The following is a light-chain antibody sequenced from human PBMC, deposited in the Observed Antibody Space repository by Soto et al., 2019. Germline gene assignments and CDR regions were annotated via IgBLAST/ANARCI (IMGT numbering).Light chain of an antibody. CDR2: LNSDGSH. CDR1: SGHSSYA. Sequence: QLVLTQSPSAYASLGASVKLTCNVSSGHSSYAIAWHQQQPEKGPRYLMKLNSDGSHSKGDGIPDRFSGSSSGAERYLTISSLQSEDEADYYCQTWGTGLLVFGGGTKLTVL. V-gene: IGLV4-69*01. J-gene: IGLJ3*02. CDR3: QTWGTGLLV.